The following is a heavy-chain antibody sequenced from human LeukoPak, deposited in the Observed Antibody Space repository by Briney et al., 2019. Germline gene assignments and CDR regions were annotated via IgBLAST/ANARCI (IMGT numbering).Heavy chain of an antibody. CDR1: GGSISSYS. CDR3: ARVAYCSSSSCYRALDS. D-gene: IGHD2-2*02. J-gene: IGHJ4*02. Sequence: SETLSLTCTVSGGSISSYSWSWIRQPPGKGLEWIGYIYYSGSTNYNPSLKSRVTISVDTSKNQFSLKLSSVTAADTAVYYCARVAYCSSSSCYRALDSWGQGTLVTVSP. V-gene: IGHV4-59*01. CDR2: IYYSGST.